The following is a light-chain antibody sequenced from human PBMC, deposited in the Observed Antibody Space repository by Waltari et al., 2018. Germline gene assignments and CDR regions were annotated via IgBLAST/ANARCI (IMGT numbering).Light chain of an antibody. CDR2: AVS. J-gene: IGLJ1*01. CDR1: SRDVGGYNY. CDR3: SSYSSSSTRV. Sequence: SALTQPASVSGSPGQSITISCTGTSRDVGGYNYVSWYPQHPGKAPKLMIYAVSNRPSGVSNGCCGSKAGNTASLTISGLQAEDEADYYCSSYSSSSTRVFGTGAKVTVL. V-gene: IGLV2-14*03.